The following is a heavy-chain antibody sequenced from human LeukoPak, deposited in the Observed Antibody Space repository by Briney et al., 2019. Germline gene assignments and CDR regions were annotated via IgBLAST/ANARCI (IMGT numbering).Heavy chain of an antibody. CDR1: GFTFSSYA. CDR3: ANNYDFWSDPPDHDY. V-gene: IGHV3-23*01. J-gene: IGHJ4*02. Sequence: GGSLRLSCAASGFTFSSYAMSWVRQAPGKGLKWVSAISGSGGSTYYADSVRGRFTISRDNSKNTLYLQMNSLRAEDTAVYYCANNYDFWSDPPDHDYWGQGTLVTVSS. D-gene: IGHD3-3*01. CDR2: ISGSGGST.